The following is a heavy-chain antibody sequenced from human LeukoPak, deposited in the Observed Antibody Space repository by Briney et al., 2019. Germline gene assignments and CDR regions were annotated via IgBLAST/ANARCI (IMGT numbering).Heavy chain of an antibody. Sequence: GGSLRLSCAASGFTFSSYSMNWVRQAPGKGLEWVSSISSSSSYIYYADSVKGRFTISRDNAKNSLYLQMNSLRAEDAAVYYCARLPDPYSYGDHWGQGTLVTVSS. CDR1: GFTFSSYS. D-gene: IGHD5-18*01. CDR2: ISSSSSYI. V-gene: IGHV3-21*01. J-gene: IGHJ4*02. CDR3: ARLPDPYSYGDH.